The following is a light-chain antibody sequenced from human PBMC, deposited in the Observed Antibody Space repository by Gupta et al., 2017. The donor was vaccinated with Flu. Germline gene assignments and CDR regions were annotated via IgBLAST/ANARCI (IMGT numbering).Light chain of an antibody. J-gene: IGKJ2*01. V-gene: IGKV4-1*01. CDR2: WAS. CDR1: QSVLYSSNNKNY. CDR3: QQYYSTPHT. Sequence: DIAMTQSPYSLAESLGDRPTINCKSSQSVLYSSNNKNYLAGYQQKPGQPPKLLIYWASTRESGVPDRFSGSGSGTEFTLPISSLQAEDVAVDYCQQYYSTPHTFGQGTKLEIK.